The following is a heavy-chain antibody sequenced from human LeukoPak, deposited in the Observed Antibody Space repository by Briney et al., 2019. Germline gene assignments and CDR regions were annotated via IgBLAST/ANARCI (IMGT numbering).Heavy chain of an antibody. D-gene: IGHD6-13*01. CDR2: SGTIGDT. CDR3: ARSPSSWYHFDY. J-gene: IGHJ4*02. Sequence: PGGSLRLSCAASGFTFSSHDMHWVRQVIGKGPEWVSTSGTIGDTYYADSVKGRFTISRDNSKNTLYLQMNSLRAEDTAVYYCARSPSSWYHFDYWGQGTLVTVSS. V-gene: IGHV3-13*04. CDR1: GFTFSSHD.